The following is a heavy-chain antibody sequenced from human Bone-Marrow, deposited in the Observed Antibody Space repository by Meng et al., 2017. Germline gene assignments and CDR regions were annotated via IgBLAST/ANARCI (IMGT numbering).Heavy chain of an antibody. D-gene: IGHD3-22*01. CDR2: TYYRSKWYT. CDR3: ARGDYSSSPSF. CDR1: GDSVSSKGAA. Sequence: RSGPWLLKPSQTFSRTCALSGDSVSSKGAAWHWIRQSPSRGLEWLGRTYYRSKWYTDYAVSVKSRITINPDTSKNQFSLQLNSVTPEDTAVYYCARGDYSSSPSFWGQGTLVTVSS. J-gene: IGHJ4*02. V-gene: IGHV6-1*01.